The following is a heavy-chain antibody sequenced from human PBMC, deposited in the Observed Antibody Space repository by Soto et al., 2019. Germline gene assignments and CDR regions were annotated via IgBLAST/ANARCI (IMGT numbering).Heavy chain of an antibody. D-gene: IGHD6-25*01. Sequence: PSETLSLTCTVSGGSISGFSWSWTRQPPGKALEWIGHISYIGSTNYNPSLKSRVTMSVDTSKNQFSLNLSSVTAADTAVYYCTRVARFGIKQRLTYWGQGILVTVSS. CDR2: ISYIGST. CDR1: GGSISGFS. CDR3: TRVARFGIKQRLTY. V-gene: IGHV4-59*01. J-gene: IGHJ4*02.